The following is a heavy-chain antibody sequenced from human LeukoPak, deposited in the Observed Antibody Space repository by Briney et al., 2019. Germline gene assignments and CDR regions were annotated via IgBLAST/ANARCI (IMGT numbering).Heavy chain of an antibody. V-gene: IGHV4-34*01. J-gene: IGHJ3*02. CDR2: INHSGST. CDR1: GGSISSYY. Sequence: SETLSLTCTVSGGSISSYYWSWIRQPPGKGLEWIGEINHSGSTNYNPSLKSRVTISVDTSKNQFSLKLSSVTAADTAVYYCARSRVRIRSAFDIWGQGTMVTVSS. D-gene: IGHD1-14*01. CDR3: ARSRVRIRSAFDI.